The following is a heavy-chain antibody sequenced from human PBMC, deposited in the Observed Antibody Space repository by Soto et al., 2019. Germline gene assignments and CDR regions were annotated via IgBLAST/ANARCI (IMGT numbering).Heavy chain of an antibody. V-gene: IGHV3-30*18. D-gene: IGHD2-8*02. J-gene: IGHJ4*02. Sequence: QVQVVESGGGVVQPGRSLRLSCAASGFTFSSSAMHWVRRAPGKGLEWVTIILPDGSDKHYADSVNGRFTVSRDNSKNTMYLEMNNLRPEDTAVYYCVKARTNTWSLDFWGQGTLVIVSS. CDR2: ILPDGSDK. CDR3: VKARTNTWSLDF. CDR1: GFTFSSSA.